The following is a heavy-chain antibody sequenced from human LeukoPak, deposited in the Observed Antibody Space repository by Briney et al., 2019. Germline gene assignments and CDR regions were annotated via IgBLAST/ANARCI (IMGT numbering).Heavy chain of an antibody. CDR3: AKDRVSYYYGSADMDV. CDR1: GFTFSSYW. Sequence: GGSLRLSCAASGFTFSSYWMHWVRQAPGKGLVWVSSINNDGSSTTYADSVKGRFTISRENSKNTLYLQMNSLRAEDTAVYYCAKDRVSYYYGSADMDVWGKGTTVTVSS. V-gene: IGHV3-74*01. CDR2: INNDGSST. D-gene: IGHD3-10*01. J-gene: IGHJ6*04.